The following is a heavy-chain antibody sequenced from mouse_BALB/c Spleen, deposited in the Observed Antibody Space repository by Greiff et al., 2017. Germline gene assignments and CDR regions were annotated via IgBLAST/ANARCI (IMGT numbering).Heavy chain of an antibody. V-gene: IGHV14-4*02. D-gene: IGHD2-10*02. Sequence: EVQLQQSGAELVRSGASVKLSCTASGFNINDYYMHWVKQRPEQGLEWIGWIDPENGDTEYAPKFQGKATMTADTSSNTAYLQLSSLTSEDTAVYYCNAGGYGNYSWFAYWGQGTLVTVSA. CDR1: GFNINDYY. CDR2: IDPENGDT. CDR3: NAGGYGNYSWFAY. J-gene: IGHJ3*01.